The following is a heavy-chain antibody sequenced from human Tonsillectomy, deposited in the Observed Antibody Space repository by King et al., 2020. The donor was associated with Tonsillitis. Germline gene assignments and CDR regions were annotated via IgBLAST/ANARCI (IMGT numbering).Heavy chain of an antibody. CDR2: INPSRGNT. CDR1: GYIFTACY. V-gene: IGHV1-46*01. J-gene: IGHJ3*01. Sequence: VQLVESGAEVKKPGASVKVSCKASGYIFTACYMHWVRQAPGQGLEWMGMINPSRGNTDYAQSFQSRVTMTRDTSTSTVYMELSSLTSEDTAVYYCATSQIAAADSYDAFDVWGQGTMVTVS. D-gene: IGHD6-13*01. CDR3: ATSQIAAADSYDAFDV.